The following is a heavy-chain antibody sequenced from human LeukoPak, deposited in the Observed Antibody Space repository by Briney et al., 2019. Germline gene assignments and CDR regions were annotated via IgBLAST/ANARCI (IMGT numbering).Heavy chain of an antibody. CDR2: IYYSGST. V-gene: IGHV4-39*07. J-gene: IGHJ5*02. D-gene: IGHD4-11*01. CDR1: GGSISSSSYY. Sequence: SETLSLTCTGSGGSISSSSYYWGWIRQPPGKGLEWIGSIYYSGSTYYNPSLKSRVTISVDTSKNQFSLKLSSVTAADTAVYYCARVRGYSNYNWFDPWGQGTLVTVSS. CDR3: ARVRGYSNYNWFDP.